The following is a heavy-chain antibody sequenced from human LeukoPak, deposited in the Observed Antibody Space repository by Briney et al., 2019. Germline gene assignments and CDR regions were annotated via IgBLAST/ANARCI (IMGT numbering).Heavy chain of an antibody. CDR1: GGSTSSSNHY. J-gene: IGHJ3*02. D-gene: IGHD2-21*02. Sequence: KPSETLSVTCTVSGGSTSSSNHYWGWIRQPPGKGLEWIGSIYYSGSTYYNPSLKGRVTISVDTSKNQFSLKLSSVTAADTAVYYCARVVLVTASLMAFDIWGQGTMVTVSS. V-gene: IGHV4-39*01. CDR3: ARVVLVTASLMAFDI. CDR2: IYYSGST.